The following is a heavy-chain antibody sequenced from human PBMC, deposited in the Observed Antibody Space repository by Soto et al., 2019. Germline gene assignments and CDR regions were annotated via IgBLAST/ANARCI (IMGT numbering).Heavy chain of an antibody. J-gene: IGHJ4*02. D-gene: IGHD3-10*01. Sequence: GESLKISCKGSGYSFTSYWIGWVRQMPGKGLEWMGIIYRGDSDTRYSPSFQGQVTISADKSISTAYLQWSSLKASDTAMYYCARLYGSGSYYLINFDYWGQGTLVTVSS. CDR1: GYSFTSYW. CDR2: IYRGDSDT. V-gene: IGHV5-51*01. CDR3: ARLYGSGSYYLINFDY.